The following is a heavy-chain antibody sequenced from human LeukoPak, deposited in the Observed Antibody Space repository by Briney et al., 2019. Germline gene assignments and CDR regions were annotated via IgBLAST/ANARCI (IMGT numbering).Heavy chain of an antibody. Sequence: GASVEVSCKASGGTFTSYAISWVRQAPGQGLEWMGGIIPIFGTANYAQKFQGRVTITADKSTSTAYMELSSLRSEDTAVYYCARGYYGSGSYRAFDIWGQGTMVTVSS. CDR2: IIPIFGTA. D-gene: IGHD3-10*01. V-gene: IGHV1-69*06. J-gene: IGHJ3*02. CDR3: ARGYYGSGSYRAFDI. CDR1: GGTFTSYA.